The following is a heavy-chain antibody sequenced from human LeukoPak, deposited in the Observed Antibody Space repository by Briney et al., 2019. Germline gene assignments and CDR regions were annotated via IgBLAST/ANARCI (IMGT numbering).Heavy chain of an antibody. V-gene: IGHV4-59*08. CDR1: GGSISSYY. J-gene: IGHJ5*02. CDR2: IWNSGSN. Sequence: PSETLSLTCSVSGGSISSYYGSWRRQPPGKGVEWIGYIWNSGSNNYNPSLERRVTISVDTSKNHFSLKLSSVTAADTAVYYCARHPGSTSLNWFDPWGQGTLVTVSS. CDR3: ARHPGSTSLNWFDP. D-gene: IGHD2-2*01.